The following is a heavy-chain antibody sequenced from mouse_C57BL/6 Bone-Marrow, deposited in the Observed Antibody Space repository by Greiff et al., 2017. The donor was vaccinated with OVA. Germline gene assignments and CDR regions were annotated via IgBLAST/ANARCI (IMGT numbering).Heavy chain of an antibody. J-gene: IGHJ1*03. CDR1: GYTFTDYY. Sequence: EVQLQQSGPELVKPGASVKISCKASGYTFTDYYMNWVKQSHGKSLEWIGDINPNNGGTSYNQKFKGKATLTVDKSSSTAYMELRSLTSEDSAVYYCARRPFITTVGTWYFDVWGTGTTVTVSS. CDR3: ARRPFITTVGTWYFDV. V-gene: IGHV1-26*01. D-gene: IGHD1-1*01. CDR2: INPNNGGT.